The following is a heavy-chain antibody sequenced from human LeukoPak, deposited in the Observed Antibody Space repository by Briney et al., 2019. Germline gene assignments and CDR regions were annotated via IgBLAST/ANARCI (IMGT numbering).Heavy chain of an antibody. J-gene: IGHJ4*02. CDR3: ARHLAVAGLRAFDY. D-gene: IGHD6-19*01. CDR2: IYTSGST. CDR1: GGSISSGSYY. V-gene: IGHV4-61*02. Sequence: PSQTLSLTCTVSGGSISSGSYYWSWIRQPAGKGLEWIGRIYTSGSTNYNPSLKSRVTISVDTSKNQFSLKLSSVTAADTAVYYCARHLAVAGLRAFDYWGQGTLVTVSS.